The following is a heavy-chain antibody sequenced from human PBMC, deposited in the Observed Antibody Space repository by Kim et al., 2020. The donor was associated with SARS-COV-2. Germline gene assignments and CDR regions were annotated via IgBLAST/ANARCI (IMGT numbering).Heavy chain of an antibody. CDR3: ARDRRPFEI. V-gene: IGHV4-34*01. CDR1: GGSFSGYY. Sequence: SETLSLTCAVYGGSFSGYYWSWIRQPPGKGLEWIGEINHSGSTNYNPSLKSRVTISVDTSKNQFSLKLSSVTAADTAVYYCARDRRPFEIWGQGTMVTVSS. CDR2: INHSGST. J-gene: IGHJ3*02.